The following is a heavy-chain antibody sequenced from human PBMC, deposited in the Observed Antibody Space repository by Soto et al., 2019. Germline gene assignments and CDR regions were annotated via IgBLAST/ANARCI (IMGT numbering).Heavy chain of an antibody. V-gene: IGHV1-18*01. CDR2: ISAYNGNT. Sequence: ASVKVSCKASGYTFTSYGISWVRQAPGQGLEWMGRISAYNGNTNYAQKLQGRVTMTTDKSTSTAYMELSSLRSEDTAVYYCARAPLYCSGGSCYYYDMDVWGQGTTVTVSS. J-gene: IGHJ6*02. D-gene: IGHD2-15*01. CDR3: ARAPLYCSGGSCYYYDMDV. CDR1: GYTFTSYG.